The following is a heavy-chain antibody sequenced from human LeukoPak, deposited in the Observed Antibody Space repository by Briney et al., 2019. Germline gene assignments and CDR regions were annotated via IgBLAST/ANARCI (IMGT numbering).Heavy chain of an antibody. CDR2: INHSGGT. CDR1: GGSFSSYY. D-gene: IGHD6-19*01. Sequence: SETLSLICAVYGGSFSSYYWGWIRQPPGKGLEWIGEINHSGGTNYNPSLKSRVTISVDTPKNQFSLRLSSVTAADTAVYYCASERRYSSGRWDYYFDYWGQGTLVTVSS. J-gene: IGHJ4*02. CDR3: ASERRYSSGRWDYYFDY. V-gene: IGHV4-34*01.